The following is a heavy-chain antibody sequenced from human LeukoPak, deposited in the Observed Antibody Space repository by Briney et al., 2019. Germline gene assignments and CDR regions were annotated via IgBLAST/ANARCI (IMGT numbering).Heavy chain of an antibody. CDR2: IYYSGST. J-gene: IGHJ4*02. D-gene: IGHD2-21*02. V-gene: IGHV4-30-4*01. Sequence: SQTLSLTCTVSGGSISSGDYYWSWIRQPPGKGLEWIGYIYYSGSTYYNPSLKSRVTISVDTSKNQFSLKLSSVTAADTAVYCCARALLTGGDCYLDYWGQGTLVTVSS. CDR3: ARALLTGGDCYLDY. CDR1: GGSISSGDYY.